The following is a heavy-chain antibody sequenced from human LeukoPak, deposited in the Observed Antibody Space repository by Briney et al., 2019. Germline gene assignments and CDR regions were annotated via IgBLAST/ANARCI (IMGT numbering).Heavy chain of an antibody. CDR1: GFLFGTYG. Sequence: PGGSLRLSCAASGFLFGTYGMNSVRQAPGKGLEWVSYISSSGSTIYYADSVGGRFTISRDNAKITVNLQLNNEIAEDTAVYYCARRHIRPRPLYHYYIDVCPKGPTGTVS. CDR2: ISSSGSTI. D-gene: IGHD1-1*01. V-gene: IGHV3-48*01. CDR3: ARRHIRPRPLYHYYIDV. J-gene: IGHJ6*03.